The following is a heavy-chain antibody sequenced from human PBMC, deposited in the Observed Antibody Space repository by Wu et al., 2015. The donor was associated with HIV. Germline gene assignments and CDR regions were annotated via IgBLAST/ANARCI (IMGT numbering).Heavy chain of an antibody. D-gene: IGHD6-13*01. CDR1: GGTFSSFA. CDR2: IIPLFDTS. CDR3: ARVAGSSWYREFDM. V-gene: IGHV1-69*12. J-gene: IGHJ3*02. Sequence: QVRLVQSGAEVKKPRSSVKVSCKASGGTFSSFALSWVRQAPGQGLEWVGGIIPLFDTSQSAQKFRDRVTITADESTSTGYMELNSLTYEDTAVYYCARVAGSSWYREFDMWGQGTMVTVSS.